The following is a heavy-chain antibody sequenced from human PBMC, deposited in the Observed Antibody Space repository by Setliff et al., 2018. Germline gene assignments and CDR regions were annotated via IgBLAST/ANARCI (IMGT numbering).Heavy chain of an antibody. D-gene: IGHD1-7*01. CDR3: AREAGNYDY. Sequence: GASVKVSCKASGGTFSSYAISWVRQAPGQGLEWMGGIIPIFGTANYAQKFQGRVTITRDTSISTAYMELSRLRSDDTAVYYCAREAGNYDYWGQGTLVTVSS. CDR1: GGTFSSYA. V-gene: IGHV1-69*05. J-gene: IGHJ4*02. CDR2: IIPIFGTA.